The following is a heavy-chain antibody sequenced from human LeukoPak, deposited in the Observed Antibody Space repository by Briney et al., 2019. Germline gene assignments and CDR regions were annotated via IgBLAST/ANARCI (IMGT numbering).Heavy chain of an antibody. V-gene: IGHV1-18*01. Sequence: ASVKVSCTASGYSFPSYGISRVRQAPGQGPEWMGWISPYNDNTNYAQKLQGRATLTTDTSTSTAYMELRSLRSGDTAVYYCARHFYGSGTYYHFDYWGQGTLVTVSS. D-gene: IGHD3-10*01. CDR1: GYSFPSYG. CDR3: ARHFYGSGTYYHFDY. J-gene: IGHJ4*02. CDR2: ISPYNDNT.